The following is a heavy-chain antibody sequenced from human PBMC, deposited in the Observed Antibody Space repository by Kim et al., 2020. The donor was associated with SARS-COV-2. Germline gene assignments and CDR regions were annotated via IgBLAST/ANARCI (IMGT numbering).Heavy chain of an antibody. CDR2: IWYDGSNK. V-gene: IGHV3-33*06. J-gene: IGHJ4*02. CDR3: AKAPADGDYYY. Sequence: GGYLRLSCAASGFIFRNYGMHWVRQAPGKGLEWVAVIWYDGSNKYYADSAKGRFTISRDNSKNTLYLQMNSLRAEDTAVYYCAKAPADGDYYYWGQGTLVTVSS. D-gene: IGHD4-17*01. CDR1: GFIFRNYG.